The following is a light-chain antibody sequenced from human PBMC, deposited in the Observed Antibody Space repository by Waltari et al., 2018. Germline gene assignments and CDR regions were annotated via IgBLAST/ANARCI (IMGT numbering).Light chain of an antibody. V-gene: IGKV1-33*01. Sequence: DIQMTQSPSSLSASVGDRVTIPCQASQNIKNYLNWYQQKPGKAPKLLIYDASNLETGVPSRYSGSGSGTDFTFTISSLQAEDVAVYYCQQYYSTPYTFGQGTKLESK. J-gene: IGKJ2*01. CDR1: QNIKNY. CDR2: DAS. CDR3: QQYYSTPYT.